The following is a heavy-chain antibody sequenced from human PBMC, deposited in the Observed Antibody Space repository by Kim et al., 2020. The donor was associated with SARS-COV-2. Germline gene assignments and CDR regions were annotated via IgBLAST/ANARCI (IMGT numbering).Heavy chain of an antibody. Sequence: PNSRVTISVDKSKNPFSLRLSSVTAADTAVYYCARDRGYCSGGSCYQFDYWGQGTLVTVSS. CDR3: ARDRGYCSGGSCYQFDY. D-gene: IGHD2-15*01. V-gene: IGHV4-4*02. J-gene: IGHJ4*02.